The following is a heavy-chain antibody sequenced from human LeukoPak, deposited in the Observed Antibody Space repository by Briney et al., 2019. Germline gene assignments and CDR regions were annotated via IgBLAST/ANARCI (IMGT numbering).Heavy chain of an antibody. CDR1: GFTVSSNY. D-gene: IGHD1-26*01. CDR3: ARDGKLVGATTGWFDP. CDR2: IYSGGST. V-gene: IGHV3-66*01. J-gene: IGHJ5*02. Sequence: GGSLRLSCAASGFTVSSNYKSWVRQAPGKGLEWVSVIYSGGSTYYADSVKGRFTISRDNSKNTLYLQTNSLRAEDTAVYYCARDGKLVGATTGWFDPWGQGTLVTVSS.